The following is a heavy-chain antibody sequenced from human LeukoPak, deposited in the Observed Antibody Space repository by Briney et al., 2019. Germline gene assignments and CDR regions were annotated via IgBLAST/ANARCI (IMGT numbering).Heavy chain of an antibody. Sequence: SETLSLACAVSGSSFYDPYYWAWHRQAPGRGLEWIGTVFQGGRTFCNPSLESRVTISQDMSNTRFFLNLTSMTAADTALYFCARVINVPTFIDSWGQGTLVTVSS. CDR1: GSSFYDPYY. CDR2: VFQGGRT. D-gene: IGHD3-10*02. CDR3: ARVINVPTFIDS. V-gene: IGHV4-38-2*01. J-gene: IGHJ4*02.